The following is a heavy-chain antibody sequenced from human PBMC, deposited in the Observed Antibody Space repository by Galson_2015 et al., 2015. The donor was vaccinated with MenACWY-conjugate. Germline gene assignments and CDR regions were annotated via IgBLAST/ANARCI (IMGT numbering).Heavy chain of an antibody. CDR3: ARVVVVAGTHDYFDY. CDR2: IYSGGST. J-gene: IGHJ4*02. CDR1: GFTVSNNY. Sequence: SLRLSCAASGFTVSNNYMSWVRQAPGRGLEWISIIYSGGSTYYADSVKGRFTTSRDNSKNTLYLQMNSLRAEDTAVYYCARVVVVAGTHDYFDYWGQGTLVTVSS. V-gene: IGHV3-66*01. D-gene: IGHD6-19*01.